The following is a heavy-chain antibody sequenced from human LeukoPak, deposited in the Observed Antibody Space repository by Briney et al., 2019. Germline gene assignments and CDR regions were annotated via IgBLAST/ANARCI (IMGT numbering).Heavy chain of an antibody. V-gene: IGHV3-11*01. CDR2: ISSSGSTI. D-gene: IGHD6-6*01. J-gene: IGHJ6*03. CDR1: GFTFSDYY. Sequence: GGSLRLSCAASGFTFSDYYMSWIRQAPGKGPEWVSYISSSGSTIYYADSVKGRFTISRDNAKNSLYLQMNSLRAEDTAVYYCARALHIAARPNYYYYMDVWGKGTTVTVSS. CDR3: ARALHIAARPNYYYYMDV.